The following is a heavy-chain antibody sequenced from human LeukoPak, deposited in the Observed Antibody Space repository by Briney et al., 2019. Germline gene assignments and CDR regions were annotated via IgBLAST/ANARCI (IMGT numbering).Heavy chain of an antibody. D-gene: IGHD2-21*02. CDR3: ARPMTYDY. J-gene: IGHJ4*02. CDR1: GGSFSGYY. V-gene: IGHV4-34*01. CDR2: INHSGST. Sequence: SETLSLTCAVYGGSFSGYYWSWICQPPGKGLEWIGEINHSGSTNYNPSLKSRVTISVDTSKNQFSLKLSSVTAADAAVYYCARPMTYDYWGQGTLVTVSS.